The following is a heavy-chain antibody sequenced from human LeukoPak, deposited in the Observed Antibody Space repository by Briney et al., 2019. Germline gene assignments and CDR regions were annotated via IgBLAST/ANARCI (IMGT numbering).Heavy chain of an antibody. CDR1: GFTFSSYE. V-gene: IGHV3-48*03. Sequence: PGGSLRLPCAASGFTFSSYEMNWVRQAPGKGLEWVSYISSSGSTIYYADSVKGRFTISRDNAKNSLYLQMNSLRAEDTAVYYCARGSSSTNGFYGMDVWGQGTTVTVSS. D-gene: IGHD2-2*01. CDR3: ARGSSSTNGFYGMDV. J-gene: IGHJ6*02. CDR2: ISSSGSTI.